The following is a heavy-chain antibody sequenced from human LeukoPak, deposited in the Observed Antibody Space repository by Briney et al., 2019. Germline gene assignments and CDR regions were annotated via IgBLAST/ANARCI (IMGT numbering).Heavy chain of an antibody. CDR1: GGSIRSAGYS. V-gene: IGHV4-31*11. CDR3: ARDGATGVFEY. J-gene: IGHJ4*02. D-gene: IGHD4/OR15-4a*01. CDR2: IYYSGST. Sequence: SETLSLTCAVSGGSIRSAGYSWYWIRQHPGKGLEWIGHIYYSGSTSYNPSLKSRVTISVDRSQNQFSLNLTSVSAADTAVYYCARDGATGVFEYWGQGTLVTVSS.